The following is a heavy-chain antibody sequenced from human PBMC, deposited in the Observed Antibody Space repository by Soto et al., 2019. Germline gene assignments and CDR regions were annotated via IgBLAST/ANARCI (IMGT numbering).Heavy chain of an antibody. V-gene: IGHV3-15*05. Sequence: EVQLVESGGGLVKPGGSLRLSCAASGFTFSNAWMSWVRQAPGKGLEWVGRIKSKRDGGTKDYAAPVKDRITISRDESNNALKLQLSSMKTEDRGVYYCTTDKCSGGRCAGWAVWGKGTRVTVSS. CDR1: GFTFSNAW. J-gene: IGHJ6*01. D-gene: IGHD2-15*01. CDR3: TTDKCSGGRCAGWAV. CDR2: IKSKRDGGTK.